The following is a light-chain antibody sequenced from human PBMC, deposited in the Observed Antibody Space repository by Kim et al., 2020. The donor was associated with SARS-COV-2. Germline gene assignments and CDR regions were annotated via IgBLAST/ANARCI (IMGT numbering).Light chain of an antibody. Sequence: LTQPASVSGSPGQSITISCTGTSSDVGGYNYVSWYQQHPGKAPKLMIYDVSNRPSGVSNRFSGSKSGNTASLTISGLQAEDEADYYCSSYTSSSTPVVFGGGTQLTVL. J-gene: IGLJ2*01. V-gene: IGLV2-14*03. CDR1: SSDVGGYNY. CDR2: DVS. CDR3: SSYTSSSTPVV.